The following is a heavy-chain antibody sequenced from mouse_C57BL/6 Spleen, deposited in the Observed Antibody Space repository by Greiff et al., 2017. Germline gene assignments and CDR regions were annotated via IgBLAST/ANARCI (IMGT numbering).Heavy chain of an antibody. J-gene: IGHJ2*01. CDR3: ARPYYFAAYFDY. D-gene: IGHD1-1*01. CDR1: GFTFSDYG. CDR2: ISSGSSTI. Sequence: EVKLVESGGGLVKPGGSLKLSCAASGFTFSDYGMHWVRQAPEKGLEWVAYISSGSSTIYYADTVKGRFTISRDNAKNTLFLQMTSLMSEDTAMYYCARPYYFAAYFDYWGQGTTLTVSS. V-gene: IGHV5-17*01.